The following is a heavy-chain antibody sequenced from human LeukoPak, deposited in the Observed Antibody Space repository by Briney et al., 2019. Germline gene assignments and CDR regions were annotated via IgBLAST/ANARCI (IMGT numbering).Heavy chain of an antibody. CDR2: INPSGST. CDR3: VRDPPSRQFDP. J-gene: IGHJ5*02. Sequence: SETLSLTCTVSGGSMHSYYWTWIRQPAGKGLEWIGRINPSGSTSYNPSLKSRVTMSVDTSKNQFSLNVTSVTAADTAVYYCVRDPPSRQFDPWGQGTLVTVSS. V-gene: IGHV4-4*07. CDR1: GGSMHSYY.